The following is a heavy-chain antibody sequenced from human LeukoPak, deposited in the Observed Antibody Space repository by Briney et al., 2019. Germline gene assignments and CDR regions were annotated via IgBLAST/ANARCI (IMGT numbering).Heavy chain of an antibody. Sequence: PGGSLRLSCAASGFTVSSNYMNWVRPAPGKGLEWVSMIYPDGNTFYANSVKGRFTISRDNSKNTLDLQMSSLRAEDTAVYFCARRGHGYGSPFDYWGQGTLVTVSS. V-gene: IGHV3-66*04. J-gene: IGHJ4*02. CDR1: GFTVSSNY. D-gene: IGHD5-18*01. CDR3: ARRGHGYGSPFDY. CDR2: IYPDGNT.